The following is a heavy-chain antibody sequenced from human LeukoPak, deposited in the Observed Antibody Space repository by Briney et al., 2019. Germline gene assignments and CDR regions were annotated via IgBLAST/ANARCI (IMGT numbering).Heavy chain of an antibody. V-gene: IGHV4-34*01. Sequence: SETLSLTCAVYGWTFIGYYWSWIRQPPGKGLEWIGEINHRGSNNYNPSVTSKVKITVDTSKNKFSLKLNTVTAGDTAVYYCARATNGIRDVDYWGQGNLVTVSS. CDR1: GWTFIGYY. CDR3: ARATNGIRDVDY. CDR2: INHRGSN. D-gene: IGHD2-8*01. J-gene: IGHJ4*02.